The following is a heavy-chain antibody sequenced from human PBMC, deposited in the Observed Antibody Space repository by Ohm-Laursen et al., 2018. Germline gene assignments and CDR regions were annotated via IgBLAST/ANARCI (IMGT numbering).Heavy chain of an antibody. D-gene: IGHD3-16*01. CDR3: ASGHNYGYDNYYYGMDV. J-gene: IGHJ6*02. CDR1: GDSISSYY. CDR2: IYDSGST. Sequence: SDTLSLTCTVSGDSISSYYWSWIRQSPGKGLEWIAYIYDSGSTDYNPSLKSRVTFSVDTSKNQFSLNLRSVTTADTAVYYCASGHNYGYDNYYYGMDVWGQGTTVTVSS. V-gene: IGHV4-59*07.